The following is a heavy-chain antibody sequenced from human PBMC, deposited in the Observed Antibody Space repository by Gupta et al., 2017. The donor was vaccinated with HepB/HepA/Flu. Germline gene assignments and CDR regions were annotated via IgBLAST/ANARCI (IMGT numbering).Heavy chain of an antibody. CDR2: ISYDGNNV. CDR3: AKDQGGFGELLGHDY. J-gene: IGHJ4*02. D-gene: IGHD3-10*01. CDR1: GFSFSSYA. Sequence: QVQAVESGGGVVQPGRSLRLSCAASGFSFSSYAMHWVRQAPGKGLEWVALISYDGNNVYYADSVKGRFTISKDHFKKTLYLQMNSLRAEDTAVYYCAKDQGGFGELLGHDYWGQGTLVTVSS. V-gene: IGHV3-30*18.